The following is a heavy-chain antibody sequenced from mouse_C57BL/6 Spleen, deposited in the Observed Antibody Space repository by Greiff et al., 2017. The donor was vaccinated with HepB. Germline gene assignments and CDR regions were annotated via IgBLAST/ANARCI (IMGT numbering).Heavy chain of an antibody. V-gene: IGHV1-42*01. J-gene: IGHJ3*01. CDR2: INPSTGGT. CDR1: GYSFTGYY. Sequence: VQLKESGPELVKPGASVKISCKASGYSFTGYYMNWVKQSPEKSLEWIGEINPSTGGTTYNQKFKAKATLTVDKASSTAYMQLKSLTSEDSAVYYCARRVYDGTFAYWGQGTLVTVSA. CDR3: ARRVYDGTFAY. D-gene: IGHD2-3*01.